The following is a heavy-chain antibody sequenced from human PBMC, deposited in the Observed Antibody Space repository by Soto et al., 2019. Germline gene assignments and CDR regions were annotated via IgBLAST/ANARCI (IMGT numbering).Heavy chain of an antibody. CDR2: IYYTGAT. CDR3: ARVFSSGSGWMYYFDF. CDR1: SGSISTGNW. D-gene: IGHD6-25*01. J-gene: IGHJ4*02. Sequence: QVELQESGPRLVKSSGTLSLTCEVSSGSISTGNWWSWVRQPPGKGLEWIGEIYYTGATNYNPSLKSPVTMTIDKSKDQFSLILTSATAADTAVYYCARVFSSGSGWMYYFDFWGQGILVSVSS. V-gene: IGHV4-4*02.